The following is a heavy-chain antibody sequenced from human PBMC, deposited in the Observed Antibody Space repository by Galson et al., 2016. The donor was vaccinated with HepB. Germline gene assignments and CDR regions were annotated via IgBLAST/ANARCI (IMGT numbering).Heavy chain of an antibody. Sequence: QSGAEVKKPGESLKISCKGSGYSFTSYWIGWVRQMPGKGLEWVGIINPGDSDTRYSPSFRGQVTISADKSINIAYLEWSSLKASDTAMYFCVRQRYAYSQIDYWGQEAWSPSPQ. D-gene: IGHD3-16*01. CDR3: VRQRYAYSQIDY. CDR2: INPGDSDT. V-gene: IGHV5-51*01. J-gene: IGHJ4*01. CDR1: GYSFTSYW.